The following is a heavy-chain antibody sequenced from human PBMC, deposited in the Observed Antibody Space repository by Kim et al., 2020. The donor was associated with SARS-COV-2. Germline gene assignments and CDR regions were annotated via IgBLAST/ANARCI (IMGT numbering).Heavy chain of an antibody. CDR2: ISSSGSTI. Sequence: GGSLRLSCAASGFTFSDYYMSWIRQAPGKGLEWVSYISSSGSTIYYADSVKGRFTISRDNAKNSLYLQMNSLRAEDTAVYYCARDQGPEYVSVTTSDYWGQGTLVTVSS. CDR1: GFTFSDYY. D-gene: IGHD4-17*01. V-gene: IGHV3-11*01. J-gene: IGHJ4*02. CDR3: ARDQGPEYVSVTTSDY.